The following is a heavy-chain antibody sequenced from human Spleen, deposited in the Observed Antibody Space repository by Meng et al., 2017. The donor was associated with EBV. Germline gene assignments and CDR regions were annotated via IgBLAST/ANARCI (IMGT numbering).Heavy chain of an antibody. CDR2: IYYSGST. D-gene: IGHD3-22*01. V-gene: IGHV4-61*01. CDR3: ARVRLYYDSSGPIDY. J-gene: IGHJ4*02. Sequence: QLPESGPGLVKPSESLSLTCTVSGGSVSSGSYYWSWIRQPPGKGLEWIGYIYYSGSTNYNPSLKSRVAISVDTSKNQFSLRLSSVTAADTAVYYCARVRLYYDSSGPIDYWGQGTLVTVSS. CDR1: GGSVSSGSYY.